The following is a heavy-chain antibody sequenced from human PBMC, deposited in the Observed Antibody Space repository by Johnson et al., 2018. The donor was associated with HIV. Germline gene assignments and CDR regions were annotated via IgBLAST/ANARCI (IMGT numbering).Heavy chain of an antibody. CDR3: ARSVNAGRPFDI. CDR1: GFTFSDSY. V-gene: IGHV3-11*04. D-gene: IGHD2-8*01. Sequence: QVQLVESGGGWVKPGWSLSLSCAASGFTFSDSYMNWIRQAPGKGLEWVSYISGSDGAIWYADSVKGRFTVSMDNAKNSFYLQMNSLRAEDTAVYYCARSVNAGRPFDIWGQGTLVTVSS. J-gene: IGHJ3*02. CDR2: ISGSDGAI.